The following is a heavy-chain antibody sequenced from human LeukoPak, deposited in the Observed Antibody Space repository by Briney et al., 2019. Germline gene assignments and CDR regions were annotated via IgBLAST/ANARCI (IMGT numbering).Heavy chain of an antibody. CDR2: ISWNSGSI. V-gene: IGHV3-9*01. D-gene: IGHD2-2*01. J-gene: IGHJ4*02. CDR1: GFTFDDYA. CDR3: ARDLKRRIVVVPAAMDY. Sequence: GGSLRLSCAASGFTFDDYAMHWVRQAPGKGLEWVSGISWNSGSIGYADSVKGRFTISRDNAKNSLYLQMNSLRAEDTAVYYCARDLKRRIVVVPAAMDYWGQGTLVTVSS.